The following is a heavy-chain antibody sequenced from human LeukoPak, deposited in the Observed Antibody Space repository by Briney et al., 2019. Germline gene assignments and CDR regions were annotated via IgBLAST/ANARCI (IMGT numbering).Heavy chain of an antibody. J-gene: IGHJ4*02. CDR2: IYYSGST. V-gene: IGHV4-30-4*01. Sequence: SQTLSLTCTVSGGSMNNRDYYWSWIRQPPGKGLEWLGYIYYSGSTNYNPSLKSRVSISVDTSKNQLSLKLSSVTAADTAVYYCARARGRARGDKAYCFDYWGQGTLVTVSS. CDR1: GGSMNNRDYY. CDR3: ARARGRARGDKAYCFDY. D-gene: IGHD3-16*01.